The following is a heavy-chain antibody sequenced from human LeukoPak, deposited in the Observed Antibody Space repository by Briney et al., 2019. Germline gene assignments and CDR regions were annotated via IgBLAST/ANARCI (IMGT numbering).Heavy chain of an antibody. CDR3: AVYYGSGSSSPPSSSTDV. D-gene: IGHD3-10*01. V-gene: IGHV3-30*02. CDR2: IRYDGSNK. Sequence: GGSLRLSCEASGFTFSSYGMHWVRQAPGKGLEWVAFIRYDGSNKYYADSVKGRFTISRDNSKNTLYLQMNRLRADYTAVYYCAVYYGSGSSSPPSSSTDVWGKGAPVTISS. J-gene: IGHJ6*04. CDR1: GFTFSSYG.